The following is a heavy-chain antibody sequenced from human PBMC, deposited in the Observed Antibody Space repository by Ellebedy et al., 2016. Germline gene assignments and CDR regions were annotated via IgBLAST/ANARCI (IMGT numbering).Heavy chain of an antibody. CDR2: ISSSSSTI. CDR1: GFTVSSNY. V-gene: IGHV3-11*01. CDR3: ARGRWELLDDY. D-gene: IGHD1-26*01. Sequence: GGSLRLSCAASGFTVSSNYMSWVRQAPGKGLEWVSYISSSSSTIYYADSVKGRFTISRDNAKNSLYLQMNSLRAEDTAVYYCARGRWELLDDYWGQGTLVTVSS. J-gene: IGHJ4*02.